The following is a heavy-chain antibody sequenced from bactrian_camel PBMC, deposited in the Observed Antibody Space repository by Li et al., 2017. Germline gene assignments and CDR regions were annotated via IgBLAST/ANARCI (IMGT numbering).Heavy chain of an antibody. D-gene: IGHD3*01. Sequence: QVQLVESGGGSVQPGGSLRLSCAAADYGYRTTYMGWFRQAPGKEREGVACIRIMTGRTYYADSVKGRFTISQDPTKNAVYLQMDSLTPEDTAMYYCAAGSSRGVPFRERGYPYWGQGTQVTVS. CDR1: DYGYRTTY. CDR2: IRIMTGRT. CDR3: AAGSSRGVPFRERGYPY. V-gene: IGHV3S54*01. J-gene: IGHJ4*01.